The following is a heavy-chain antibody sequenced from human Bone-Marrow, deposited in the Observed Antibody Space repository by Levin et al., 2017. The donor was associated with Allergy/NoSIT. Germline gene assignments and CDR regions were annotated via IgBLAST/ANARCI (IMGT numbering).Heavy chain of an antibody. V-gene: IGHV4-39*01. D-gene: IGHD6-6*01. Sequence: TSETLSLTCIVSEASISKTAYYWDWIRQPPGKGLEWIGRIYFRGSASYNPSLKSRVTISVDTSQNQFSLRLTSVTAADTSVYYCARSSSSGIDRWGPGILVTVSS. CDR1: EASISKTAYY. J-gene: IGHJ4*02. CDR3: ARSSSSGIDR. CDR2: IYFRGSA.